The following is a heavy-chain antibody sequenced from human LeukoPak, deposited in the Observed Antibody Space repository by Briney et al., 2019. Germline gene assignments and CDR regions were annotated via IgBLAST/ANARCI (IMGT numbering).Heavy chain of an antibody. V-gene: IGHV4-59*01. CDR3: ARDAVATNWLDP. J-gene: IGHJ5*02. D-gene: IGHD5-12*01. CDR2: IYYSGST. CDR1: GGSISSYY. Sequence: TLSLTCTVSGGSISSYYWSWIRQPPGKGLEWIGYIYYSGSTNYNPSLKSRVTISVDTSKNQFSLKLSSVTAADTAVYYCARDAVATNWLDPWGQGTLVTVSS.